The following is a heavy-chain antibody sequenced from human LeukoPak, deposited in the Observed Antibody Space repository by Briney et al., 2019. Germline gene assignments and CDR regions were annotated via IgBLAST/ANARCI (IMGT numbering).Heavy chain of an antibody. V-gene: IGHV3-53*01. J-gene: IGHJ5*02. CDR2: IYSDGST. CDR1: GFIVSSNY. CDR3: VKGPREYNKYNWFDH. Sequence: PGGSLLLSCEVSGFIVSSNYMSWVRQAPGKGLEWVSVIYSDGSTYYADSVEGRFTISRDNSKNTLYLQMNSLRVEDTAVYYCVKGPREYNKYNWFDHGVQGTLVTVSS. D-gene: IGHD1-1*01.